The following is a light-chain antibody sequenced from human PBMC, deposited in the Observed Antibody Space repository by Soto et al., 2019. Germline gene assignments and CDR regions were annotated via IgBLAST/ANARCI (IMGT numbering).Light chain of an antibody. V-gene: IGKV4-1*01. CDR3: QQYYSNPPT. CDR1: QSVLYSSNNKNY. Sequence: DIVMTQSPDSLAVSLGERATINCKSSQSVLYSSNNKNYLAWYQQKQGKTPKLLIYWASTRESGVPDRFSGSGSGTDFTLTISSLQAEDVAVYYCQQYYSNPPTFGQGTKVDIK. CDR2: WAS. J-gene: IGKJ1*01.